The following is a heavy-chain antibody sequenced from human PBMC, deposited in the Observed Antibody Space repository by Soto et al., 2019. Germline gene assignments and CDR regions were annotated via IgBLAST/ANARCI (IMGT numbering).Heavy chain of an antibody. J-gene: IGHJ6*02. CDR3: AKMDKRGYYYYGMDV. Sequence: GGSLRLSCATSRFTFSSYAMSWVRQAPGKGLEWVSAITGSGASSYYADSVKGRFTISRDNSKNTVYLQMHSLRAEDTAVYYCAKMDKRGYYYYGMDVWGQGTTVTVSS. D-gene: IGHD2-15*01. CDR1: RFTFSSYA. V-gene: IGHV3-23*01. CDR2: ITGSGASS.